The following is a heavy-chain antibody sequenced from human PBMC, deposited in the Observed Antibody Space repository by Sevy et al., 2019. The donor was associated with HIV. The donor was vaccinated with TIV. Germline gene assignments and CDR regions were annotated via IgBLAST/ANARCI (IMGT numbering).Heavy chain of an antibody. D-gene: IGHD1-1*01. CDR3: AREDWNDVIDY. CDR2: IGSGASTI. V-gene: IGHV3-11*01. Sequence: GGSLRLSCAASGFIFSDYYMSWIRQAPGKGLECISYIGSGASTILYADSVKGRFTISRDNAKNSLYLKMNSLRADDTAVYYCAREDWNDVIDYWGQGTLVTVSS. J-gene: IGHJ4*02. CDR1: GFIFSDYY.